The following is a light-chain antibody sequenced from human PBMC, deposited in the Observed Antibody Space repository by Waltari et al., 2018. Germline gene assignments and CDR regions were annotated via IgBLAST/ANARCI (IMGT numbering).Light chain of an antibody. J-gene: IGLJ2*01. CDR2: EVN. V-gene: IGLV2-8*01. CDR3: SSYAGTDNFVV. Sequence: QSALTQPPSASGSPGQSVNISCTGTSSDVGASDYVSWYQHPPDKAPKLIIFEVNKWPSGVPDRFSGSKSGNTASLTVSGLQAEDEADYYCSSYAGTDNFVVFGGGTKLTVL. CDR1: SSDVGASDY.